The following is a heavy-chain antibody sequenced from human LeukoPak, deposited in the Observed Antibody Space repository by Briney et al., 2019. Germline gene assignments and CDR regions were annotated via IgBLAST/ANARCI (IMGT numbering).Heavy chain of an antibody. D-gene: IGHD2-2*01. V-gene: IGHV3-30*04. Sequence: GGSLRLSCAASGFTFRSYSIHWVRQAPGKGLEWVARISYDGSNQNYADSVKGRFTISRDNSQNTVYLQMNSLRAEDSAVYYCTRERIVVVVTENKLQHFGMDVWGQGTTVIVSS. CDR1: GFTFRSYS. CDR3: TRERIVVVVTENKLQHFGMDV. CDR2: ISYDGSNQ. J-gene: IGHJ6*02.